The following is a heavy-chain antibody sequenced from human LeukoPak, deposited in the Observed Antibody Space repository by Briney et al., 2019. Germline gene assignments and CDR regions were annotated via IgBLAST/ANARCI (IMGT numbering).Heavy chain of an antibody. D-gene: IGHD3-10*01. Sequence: GGSLRLSCAPSGFTVSDYAMSWVRQAPGKGLEWVSSIGHTLGSTYYTESVKGRFIISRDSSKNTIFLRMNSLRADDTAVYYRAKDPFYYGTGGPTWGQGTLVTVSS. CDR2: IGHTLGST. J-gene: IGHJ4*02. V-gene: IGHV3-23*01. CDR3: AKDPFYYGTGGPT. CDR1: GFTVSDYA.